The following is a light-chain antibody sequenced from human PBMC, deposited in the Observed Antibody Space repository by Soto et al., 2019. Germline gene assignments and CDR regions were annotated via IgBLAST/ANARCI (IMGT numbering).Light chain of an antibody. Sequence: QSVLTQPPSVSGAPGQRVTISCIGGSSNIGAGYEVHWYQQLPGTVPKLMIYSVSNRPSGVSYRFSGSKSGNTASLTISGLQTEDEADYYCISYTVSRSYVFGSGTKGTVL. J-gene: IGLJ1*01. CDR3: ISYTVSRSYV. V-gene: IGLV1-40*01. CDR1: SSNIGAGYE. CDR2: SVS.